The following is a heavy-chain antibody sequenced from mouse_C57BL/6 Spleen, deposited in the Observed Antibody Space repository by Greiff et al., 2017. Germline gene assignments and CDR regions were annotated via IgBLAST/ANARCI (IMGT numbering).Heavy chain of an antibody. D-gene: IGHD3-3*01. V-gene: IGHV1-82*01. CDR3: ARGLGGVDY. CDR2: IYPGDGDT. J-gene: IGHJ2*01. CDR1: GYAFSSSW. Sequence: VQLQQSGPELVKPGASVKISCKASGYAFSSSWMNWVKQRPGKGLEWIGQIYPGDGDTNYNGKFKGKATLTADKSSSTAYMQLSSLTSEDSAVYFCARGLGGVDYWGQGTTLTVSS.